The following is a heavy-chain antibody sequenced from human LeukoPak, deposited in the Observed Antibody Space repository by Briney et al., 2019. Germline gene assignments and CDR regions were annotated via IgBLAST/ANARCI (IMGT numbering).Heavy chain of an antibody. CDR2: ISYDGSNK. D-gene: IGHD3-22*01. J-gene: IGHJ4*02. CDR1: GLTFSSYG. V-gene: IGHV3-30*03. CDR3: RVVITTTDY. Sequence: SGGSLRLSCAASGLTFSSYGMHWVRQAPGKGLEWVAVISYDGSNKYYADSVKGRFTISRDNSKNTLYLQMNSLRAEDTAVYYCRVVITTTDYWGQGTLVTVSS.